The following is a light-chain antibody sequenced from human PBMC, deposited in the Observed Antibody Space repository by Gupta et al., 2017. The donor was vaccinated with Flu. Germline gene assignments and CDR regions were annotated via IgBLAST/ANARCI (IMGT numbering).Light chain of an antibody. CDR3: HVWDSSSDHGV. CDR1: NIAMKS. CDR2: DDR. Sequence: GGDNIAMKSVHWYQQRPGQAPLLVVYDDRHRPSGIPERFSCSNSGNTATLTISRLEAGDEADYYCHVWDSSSDHGVFGGETKLTVL. J-gene: IGLJ3*02. V-gene: IGLV3-21*02.